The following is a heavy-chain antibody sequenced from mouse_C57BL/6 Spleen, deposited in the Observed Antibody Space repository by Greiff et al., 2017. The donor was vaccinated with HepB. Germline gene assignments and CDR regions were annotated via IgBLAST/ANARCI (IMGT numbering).Heavy chain of an antibody. CDR1: GYTFTSYW. Sequence: QVQLQQPGAELVRPGSSVKLSCKASGYTFTSYWMHWVKQRPIQGLEWIGNIDPSDSETHYNQKFKDKATLTVDKSSSTAYMQLSSLTSEDSAVYYCARDHYSSGFAYWGQGTLVTVSA. CDR3: ARDHYSSGFAY. CDR2: IDPSDSET. D-gene: IGHD2-5*01. J-gene: IGHJ3*01. V-gene: IGHV1-52*01.